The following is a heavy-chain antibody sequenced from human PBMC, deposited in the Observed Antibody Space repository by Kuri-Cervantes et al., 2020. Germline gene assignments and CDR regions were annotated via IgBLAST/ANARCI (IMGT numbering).Heavy chain of an antibody. CDR3: ATQTEQPLGVEKYWYFDL. Sequence: ASVKVSCKASGYTFTGYYMHWVRQAPGQGLEWMGWINPNSGGTNYAQKFQGRVTMTEDTSTDTAYMELSSLRSEDTAVYYCATQTEQPLGVEKYWYFDLWGRGTLVTVSS. CDR2: INPNSGGT. V-gene: IGHV1-2*02. CDR1: GYTFTGYY. J-gene: IGHJ2*01. D-gene: IGHD3-3*01.